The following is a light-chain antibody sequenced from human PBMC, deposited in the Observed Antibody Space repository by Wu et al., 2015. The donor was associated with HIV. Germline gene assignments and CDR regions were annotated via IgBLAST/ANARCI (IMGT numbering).Light chain of an antibody. CDR1: QPIGIW. J-gene: IGKJ3*01. Sequence: SPSTLSASVGDRVNITCRASQPIGIWLAWYQQKPGKAPKLLIYKASTLEIGVPIRFSGSGSGTEFVLTISSLQPDDFATYYCQQSNTFSFGPGTKVDFK. V-gene: IGKV1-5*03. CDR3: QQSNTFS. CDR2: KAS.